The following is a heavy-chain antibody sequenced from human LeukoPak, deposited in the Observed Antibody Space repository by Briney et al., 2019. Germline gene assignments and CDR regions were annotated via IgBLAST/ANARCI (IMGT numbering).Heavy chain of an antibody. J-gene: IGHJ6*03. CDR1: GFTFSDYY. CDR2: ISSSGSTI. CDR3: AREKGAVASYYYYYYMDV. D-gene: IGHD6-19*01. V-gene: IGHV3-11*04. Sequence: GGSLRLSCAASGFTFSDYYMSWIRQAPGKGLEWVSYISSSGSTIYYADSVKGRFTISRDNAKNSLYLQMNSLRAEDTAVYYCAREKGAVASYYYYYYMDVWGKGTTVTVSS.